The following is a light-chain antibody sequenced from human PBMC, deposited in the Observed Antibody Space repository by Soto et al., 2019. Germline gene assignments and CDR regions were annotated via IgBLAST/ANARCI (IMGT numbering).Light chain of an antibody. V-gene: IGKV4-1*01. J-gene: IGKJ5*01. CDR3: QQYGSSPIT. CDR1: QSVFYNSNNKNY. CDR2: GAS. Sequence: DIVMTQSPDSLAVSLGERATINCKSSQSVFYNSNNKNYLAWYQQKPGQAPRLLIYGASSRATGIPDRFSGSGSGTDFTLTISRLEPEDFAVYYCQQYGSSPITFGQGTRLEIK.